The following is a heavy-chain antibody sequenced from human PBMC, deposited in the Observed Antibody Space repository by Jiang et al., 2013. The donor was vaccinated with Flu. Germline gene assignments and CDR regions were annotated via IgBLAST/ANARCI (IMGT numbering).Heavy chain of an antibody. CDR2: DGSNK. D-gene: IGHD3-10*01. CDR3: AKQYGSGSYYYDY. J-gene: IGHJ4*02. Sequence: DGSNKYYADSVKGRFTISRDNSKNTLYLQMNSLRAEDTAVYYCAKQYGSGSYYYDYWGQGTLVTVSS. V-gene: IGHV3-30*02.